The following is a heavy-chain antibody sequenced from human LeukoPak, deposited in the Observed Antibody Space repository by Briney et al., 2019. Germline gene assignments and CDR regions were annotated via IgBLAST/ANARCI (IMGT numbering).Heavy chain of an antibody. Sequence: SETLSLTCAVYGGSFSGYYWSWIRQPPRKGLEWIGEINHSGSTNYNPSLKSRVTISVDTSKYQFSLKLSSVTAADTAVYYCARVLWWSSSYFDYWGQGTLVTVSS. CDR2: INHSGST. CDR1: GGSFSGYY. D-gene: IGHD2-8*02. J-gene: IGHJ4*02. V-gene: IGHV4-34*01. CDR3: ARVLWWSSSYFDY.